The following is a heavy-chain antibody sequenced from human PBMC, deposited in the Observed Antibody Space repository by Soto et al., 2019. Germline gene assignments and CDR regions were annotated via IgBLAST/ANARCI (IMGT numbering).Heavy chain of an antibody. D-gene: IGHD3-16*01. J-gene: IGHJ6*02. V-gene: IGHV1-18*01. CDR3: ARDDYESYDYYGMDV. CDR1: GYTFTSYG. Sequence: QVQLVQSGAEVKKPGASGKVSCKASGYTFTSYGISWVRQAPGQGLEWMGWISAYNGNTNYAQKLEGRVTMTTDTSTSTAYMELSSLRSDDTAVYYCARDDYESYDYYGMDVWGQGTTVTVSS. CDR2: ISAYNGNT.